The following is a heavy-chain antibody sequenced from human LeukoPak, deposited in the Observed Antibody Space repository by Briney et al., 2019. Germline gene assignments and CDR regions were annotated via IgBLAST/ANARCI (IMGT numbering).Heavy chain of an antibody. J-gene: IGHJ4*02. CDR3: ARGSFRGSSWYPPFDY. CDR2: INHSGST. CDR1: GGSFSGYY. D-gene: IGHD6-13*01. Sequence: PSETLSLTCAVYGGSFSGYYWSWIRQSPGKGLEWIGEINHSGSTNYNPSLKSRVTISVDTSKNQFSLKLSSVTAADTAVYYCARGSFRGSSWYPPFDYWGQGTLVTVSS. V-gene: IGHV4-34*01.